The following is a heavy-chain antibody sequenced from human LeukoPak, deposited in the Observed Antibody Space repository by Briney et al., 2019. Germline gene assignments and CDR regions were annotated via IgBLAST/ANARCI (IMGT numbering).Heavy chain of an antibody. D-gene: IGHD6-19*01. Sequence: GASVKVSCKASGGTFSSYAISWVRQAPGQGLEWMGGIIPIFGTANYAQKLQGRVTMTTDTSTSTAYMELRSLRSDDTAVYYCARDSSLYYFDYWGKGTLVTVSS. CDR3: ARDSSLYYFDY. CDR2: IIPIFGTA. J-gene: IGHJ4*02. V-gene: IGHV1-69*05. CDR1: GGTFSSYA.